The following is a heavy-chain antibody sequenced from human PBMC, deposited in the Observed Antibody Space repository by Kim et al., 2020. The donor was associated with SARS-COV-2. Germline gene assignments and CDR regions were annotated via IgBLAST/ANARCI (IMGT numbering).Heavy chain of an antibody. J-gene: IGHJ4*02. CDR1: GGSISSYY. CDR3: ARGGWGIAAAIDY. V-gene: IGHV4-59*01. D-gene: IGHD6-13*01. Sequence: SETLSLTCTVSGGSISSYYWSWIRQPPGKGREWIGYIYYSGSTNYNPSLKSRVTISVDTSKNQFSLKLSSVTAADTAVYYCARGGWGIAAAIDYWGQGTLVTVSS. CDR2: IYYSGST.